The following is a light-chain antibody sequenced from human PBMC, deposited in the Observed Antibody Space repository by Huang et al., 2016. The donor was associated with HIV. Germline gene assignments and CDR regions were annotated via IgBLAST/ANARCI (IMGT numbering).Light chain of an antibody. J-gene: IGKJ2*01. CDR3: HQYDNWPPFT. CDR2: GTS. V-gene: IGKV3-15*01. CDR1: QSVNNN. Sequence: EIVMTQSPATLSVSPGERATLSCRASQSVNNNLAWYQQKPGQAPRLLIYGTSTRVAAVAARLSGSGSGTEFTLTISGLQSEDSAVYYCHQYDNWPPFTFGQGTKLEIK.